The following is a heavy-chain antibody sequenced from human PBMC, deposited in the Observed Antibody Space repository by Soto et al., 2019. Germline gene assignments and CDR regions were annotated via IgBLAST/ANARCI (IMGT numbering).Heavy chain of an antibody. CDR1: GFTFTTYS. CDR2: ISTTGSAI. Sequence: EVQLVESGGGFVQPGWSLRLSCVASGFTFTTYSMNWVRQAPGKGLEWVSYISTTGSAIFYAGSVKGRFTISRDNAKNSLSLQMNSLRDEDTAVYYCARDRDWAFDFWGQGTLVTVSS. J-gene: IGHJ4*02. CDR3: ARDRDWAFDF. D-gene: IGHD3-9*01. V-gene: IGHV3-48*02.